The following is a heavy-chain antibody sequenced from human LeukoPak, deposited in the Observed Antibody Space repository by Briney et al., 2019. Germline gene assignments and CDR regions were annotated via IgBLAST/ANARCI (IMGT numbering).Heavy chain of an antibody. V-gene: IGHV3-21*01. D-gene: IGHD2-2*01. Sequence: PGGSLRLSCAASGFTFSSYSMNWVRQAPGKGLEWVSSISSSSSYIYYADSVKGRFTISRDNAKNSLYLQMNSLRAEDTAVYYCARDQTIVVVPAAPDAFDIWGQGTMVTVSS. CDR1: GFTFSSYS. CDR2: ISSSSSYI. J-gene: IGHJ3*02. CDR3: ARDQTIVVVPAAPDAFDI.